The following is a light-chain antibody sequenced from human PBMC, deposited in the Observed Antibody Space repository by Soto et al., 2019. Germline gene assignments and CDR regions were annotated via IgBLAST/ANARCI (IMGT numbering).Light chain of an antibody. CDR2: GAS. CDR1: QSVSSN. CDR3: QQYNDWPPLT. Sequence: DIVMKQSPATLSVSPGERATLSCRASQSVSSNVAWYQQKPGQAPRLLIYGASTRAIGIPARFSGSGSGTEFTLTISSLQSEDFAVYYCQQYNDWPPLTFGGGTKVEIK. J-gene: IGKJ4*01. V-gene: IGKV3-15*01.